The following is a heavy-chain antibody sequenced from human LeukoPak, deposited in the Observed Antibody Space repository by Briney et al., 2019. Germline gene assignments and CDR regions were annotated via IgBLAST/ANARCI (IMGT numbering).Heavy chain of an antibody. CDR1: GFTVSSNY. CDR3: ARDPAGPGDWYFDL. V-gene: IGHV3-53*01. CDR2: IHRGGST. Sequence: GGSLRLSCAASGFTVSSNYMNWARQAPGKGLEWVSVIHRGGSTYYADSVKGRFTISRDNSKNTLYLQMNSLRVEDTAVYYCARDPAGPGDWYFDLWGRGSLVTVSS. J-gene: IGHJ2*01.